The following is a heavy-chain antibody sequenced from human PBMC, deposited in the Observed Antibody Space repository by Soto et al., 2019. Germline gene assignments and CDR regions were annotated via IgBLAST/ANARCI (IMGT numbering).Heavy chain of an antibody. Sequence: QVQLQESGPGLVKPSETLSLTCTVSGGSISSYYWSWIRQPPGKGLEWIGYIYYSGSTNYNASLKSRVTISVDTSKNQFSLKLSSVTAADTAVYYCARSPAGKSVSGGYFDLWGRGTLVTVSS. CDR1: GGSISSYY. CDR2: IYYSGST. V-gene: IGHV4-59*01. D-gene: IGHD2-8*01. J-gene: IGHJ2*01. CDR3: ARSPAGKSVSGGYFDL.